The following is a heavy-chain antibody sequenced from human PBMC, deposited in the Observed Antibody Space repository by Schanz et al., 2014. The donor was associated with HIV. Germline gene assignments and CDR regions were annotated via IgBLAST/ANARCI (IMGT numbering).Heavy chain of an antibody. V-gene: IGHV3-30*03. CDR1: GFSVTSFG. Sequence: QVQLVESGGGVVQPGRSLRLSCGASGFSVTSFGIHWVRQAPGKGLEWVAVISYDGTKKHYADSVKGRFTISRDNAKNSLFLQMESLRAEDTAVYYCARDGGEVWGQGTLVTVSS. CDR3: ARDGGEV. D-gene: IGHD3-16*01. CDR2: ISYDGTKK. J-gene: IGHJ4*02.